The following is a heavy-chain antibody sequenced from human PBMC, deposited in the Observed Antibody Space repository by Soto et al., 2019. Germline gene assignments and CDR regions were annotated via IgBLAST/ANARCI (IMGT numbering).Heavy chain of an antibody. CDR3: ARGMTPDYFDF. CDR1: GYTFTNYG. CDR2: TNTYNGNT. V-gene: IGHV1-18*04. J-gene: IGHJ4*02. Sequence: QVQLVQSGPEVKQPGASVKVSCKTSGYTFTNYGISWVRQAPGQGLEWMGWTNTYNGNTKYAKDLQGRVTMTADTSTNTAYLDLRSLRSDDTAVFFCARGMTPDYFDFWGQGTLVTVSS.